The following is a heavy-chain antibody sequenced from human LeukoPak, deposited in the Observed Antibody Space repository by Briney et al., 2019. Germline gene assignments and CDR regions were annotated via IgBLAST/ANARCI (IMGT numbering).Heavy chain of an antibody. CDR3: SKDPNGDYVGAFDM. CDR2: ITGSGRGT. Sequence: GGSLRLSCAASGFTFSDYYMSRIRQAPGKGLAWISSITGSGRGTYYADSVKGRFSVSRDNSQNTVFLHMNSLRADDTALYYCSKDPNGDYVGAFDMWGPGTMVTVSS. J-gene: IGHJ3*02. CDR1: GFTFSDYY. D-gene: IGHD4-17*01. V-gene: IGHV3-23*01.